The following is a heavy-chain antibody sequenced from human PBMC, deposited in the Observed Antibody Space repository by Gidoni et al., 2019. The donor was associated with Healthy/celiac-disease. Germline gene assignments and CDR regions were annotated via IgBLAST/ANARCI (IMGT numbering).Heavy chain of an antibody. D-gene: IGHD1-26*01. V-gene: IGHV3-30*18. J-gene: IGHJ3*02. CDR2: ISYDGSNK. CDR3: AKDQWELFYAFDI. Sequence: QVQLVESGGGVVQPGRFLRLSCSASGFTLGSYGMHWVRQAPGKGLEWVAVISYDGSNKYYADSVKGRFTISRDNSKNTLYLQMNSLRAEDTAVYYCAKDQWELFYAFDIWGQGTMVTVSS. CDR1: GFTLGSYG.